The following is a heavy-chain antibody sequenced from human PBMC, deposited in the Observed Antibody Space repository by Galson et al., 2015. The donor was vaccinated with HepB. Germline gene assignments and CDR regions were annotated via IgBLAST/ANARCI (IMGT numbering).Heavy chain of an antibody. CDR1: GFTFSSYA. V-gene: IGHV3-23*01. Sequence: SLRLSCAASGFTFSSYAMSWVRQAPGKGLEWVSAISGSGGSTYYADSVKGRFTISRDNSKNTLYLQMNSLRAEDTAVYYCAKGPTYYYDSSGYYFDYWGQGTLVTVSS. J-gene: IGHJ4*02. D-gene: IGHD3-22*01. CDR3: AKGPTYYYDSSGYYFDY. CDR2: ISGSGGST.